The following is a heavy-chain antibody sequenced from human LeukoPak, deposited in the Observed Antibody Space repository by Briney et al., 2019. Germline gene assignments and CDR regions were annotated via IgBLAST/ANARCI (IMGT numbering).Heavy chain of an antibody. CDR2: IYYSGST. V-gene: IGHV4-61*08. D-gene: IGHD6-19*01. CDR1: GGSISSGDYY. CDR3: ARDNPRGAGTDY. J-gene: IGHJ4*02. Sequence: PSETLSLTCSVSGGSISSGDYYWSWIRQPPGKGLEWIGCIYYSGSTNYNPSLKSRVTISVDTSKNQFSLKLSSVTAADTAVYYCARDNPRGAGTDYWGQGTLVTVSS.